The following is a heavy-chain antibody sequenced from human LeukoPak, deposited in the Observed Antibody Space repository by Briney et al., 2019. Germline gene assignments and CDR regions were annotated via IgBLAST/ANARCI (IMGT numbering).Heavy chain of an antibody. CDR1: GGSISSYY. D-gene: IGHD6-13*01. CDR2: IYTSGST. CDR3: AGIAAAHNWFDP. V-gene: IGHV4-4*07. J-gene: IGHJ5*02. Sequence: RSSETLSPTCTVSGGSISSYYWSWIRQPAGKGLEWIGRIYTSGSTNYNPSLKSRVTMSVDTSKNQFSLKLSSVTAADTAVYYCAGIAAAHNWFDPWGQGTLVTVSS.